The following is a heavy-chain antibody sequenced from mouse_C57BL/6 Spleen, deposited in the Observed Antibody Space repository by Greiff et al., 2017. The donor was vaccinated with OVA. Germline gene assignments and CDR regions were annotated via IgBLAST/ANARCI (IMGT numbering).Heavy chain of an antibody. CDR2: IDPSDSET. CDR1: GYTFTSYW. CDR3: ATGYDGDYYAMDY. Sequence: QVHVKQPGAELVRPGSSVKLSCKASGYTFTSYWMHWVKQRPIQGLEWIGNIDPSDSETHYNQKFKDKATLTVDKSSSTAYMQLSSLTSEDSAVYYCATGYDGDYYAMDYWGQGTSVTVSS. V-gene: IGHV1-52*01. D-gene: IGHD2-2*01. J-gene: IGHJ4*01.